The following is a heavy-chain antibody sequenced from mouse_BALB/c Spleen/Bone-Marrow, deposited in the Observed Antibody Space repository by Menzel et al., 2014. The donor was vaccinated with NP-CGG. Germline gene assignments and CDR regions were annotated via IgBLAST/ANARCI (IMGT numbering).Heavy chain of an antibody. J-gene: IGHJ4*01. D-gene: IGHD2-3*01. CDR1: GFTFSSYG. V-gene: IGHV5-6*01. Sequence: EVQLVESGGDLVKPGGSLKLSCAASGFTFSSYGMSWVRQTPDKRLEWVATINNGSSYTFYPDSVKGRFTISRDNAKNTLYLQMSSLKSEDTAMYYCARRRDGPYAIDYWGQGTSVTVSS. CDR3: ARRRDGPYAIDY. CDR2: INNGSSYT.